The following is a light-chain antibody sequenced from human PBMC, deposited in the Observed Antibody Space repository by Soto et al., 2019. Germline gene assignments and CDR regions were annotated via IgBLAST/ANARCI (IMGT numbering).Light chain of an antibody. Sequence: IVMTQPPATLSVSPGESATLSCRASQSISNNLAWYQHKPGQAPRLLIYGVSTRATGIPARFSGSGSGTEFTLTISSLQSEDFAVYYCQQYNTWPPYTFGQGTKLEIK. CDR1: QSISNN. V-gene: IGKV3-15*01. J-gene: IGKJ2*01. CDR2: GVS. CDR3: QQYNTWPPYT.